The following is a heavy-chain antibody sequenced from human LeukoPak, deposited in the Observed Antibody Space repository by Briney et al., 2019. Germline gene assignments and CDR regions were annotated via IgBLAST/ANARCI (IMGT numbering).Heavy chain of an antibody. Sequence: SETLSLTCTVSGGSISSYYWSWIRQPPGKGLEWIGEINHSGSTNYNPSLKSRVTISVDTSKNQFSLKLSSVTAADTAVYYCAVPKQWLGFDYWGQGTLVTVSS. CDR2: INHSGST. CDR3: AVPKQWLGFDY. CDR1: GGSISSYY. D-gene: IGHD6-19*01. V-gene: IGHV4-34*01. J-gene: IGHJ4*02.